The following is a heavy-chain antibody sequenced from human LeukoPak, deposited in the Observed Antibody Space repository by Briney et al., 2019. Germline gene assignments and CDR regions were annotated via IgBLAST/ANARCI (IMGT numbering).Heavy chain of an antibody. J-gene: IGHJ5*02. CDR3: ARIYSGSYGVRKNSWFDP. CDR2: INHSGST. V-gene: IGHV4-34*01. Sequence: SETLSLTCAFYGGSFSGYYWSWLRQPPGKGLEWIGEINHSGSTNYNPPLTSRVTISVHTSKNQFSLKLSSVTAADTAVYYCARIYSGSYGVRKNSWFDPWGQGTLVTVSS. D-gene: IGHD1-26*01. CDR1: GGSFSGYY.